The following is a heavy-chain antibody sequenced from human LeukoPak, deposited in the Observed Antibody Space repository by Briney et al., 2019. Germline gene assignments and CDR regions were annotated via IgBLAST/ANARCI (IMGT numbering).Heavy chain of an antibody. CDR1: GGSISSYY. D-gene: IGHD2-2*01. V-gene: IGHV4-59*01. Sequence: PSETLSLTCTVSGGSISSYYWSWIRQPPGKGLEWIGYIHYSGSTHYNPSLKSRVTISVDTSKNQVSLKLRSVTAADTAVYYCASGRTDIVVVPATLRNYYFDYWGQGTLVTVSS. CDR2: IHYSGST. CDR3: ASGRTDIVVVPATLRNYYFDY. J-gene: IGHJ4*02.